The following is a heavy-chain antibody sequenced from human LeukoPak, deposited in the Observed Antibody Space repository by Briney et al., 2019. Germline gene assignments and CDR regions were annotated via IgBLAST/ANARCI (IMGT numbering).Heavy chain of an antibody. J-gene: IGHJ6*03. V-gene: IGHV3-7*03. D-gene: IGHD6-6*01. CDR2: IKEDGSQK. Sequence: PGGSLRLSCAASEFTFASYWMSWVRQPPGKGLEWVANIKEDGSQKYYVDSLKGRFTISRDNAKNSLYLQMINLRAEDTAVYYCARDDGGSSSSRYYYYMDVWGKGTTVTVSS. CDR1: EFTFASYW. CDR3: ARDDGGSSSSRYYYYMDV.